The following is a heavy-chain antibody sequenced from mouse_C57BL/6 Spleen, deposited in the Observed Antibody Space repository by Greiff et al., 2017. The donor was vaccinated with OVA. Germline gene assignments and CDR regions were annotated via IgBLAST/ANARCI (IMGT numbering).Heavy chain of an antibody. CDR3: TRGWLLEEDAMDY. J-gene: IGHJ4*01. Sequence: EVQVVESGTVLARPGASVKMSCKTSGYTFTSYWMHWVKQRPGQGLEWIGAIYPGNSDTSYNQKFKGKAKLTAVTSASTAYMELSSLTNDDSAVYYCTRGWLLEEDAMDYWGQGTSVTVSS. D-gene: IGHD2-3*01. CDR1: GYTFTSYW. V-gene: IGHV1-5*01. CDR2: IYPGNSDT.